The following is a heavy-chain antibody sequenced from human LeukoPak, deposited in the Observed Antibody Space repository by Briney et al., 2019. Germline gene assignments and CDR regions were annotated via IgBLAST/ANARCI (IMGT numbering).Heavy chain of an antibody. J-gene: IGHJ6*02. CDR1: GFPFSSYW. CDR3: ASDSPYYGMDV. Sequence: GGSLRLSCAASGFPFSSYWMHWVRQVPWKGLLWVSRINSDGSATIYADSVRGRFTISRDNAKNTLYLQMSGLRVEDTAVYHCASDSPYYGMDVWGQGTTVTVSS. CDR2: INSDGSAT. V-gene: IGHV3-74*01.